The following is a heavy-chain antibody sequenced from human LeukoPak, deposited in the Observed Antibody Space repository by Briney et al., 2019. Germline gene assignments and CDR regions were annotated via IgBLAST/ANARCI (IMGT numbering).Heavy chain of an antibody. CDR3: ARGDLSDGDYVDAFDI. CDR2: IKQDGSQK. CDR1: GLTFNNYW. J-gene: IGHJ3*02. V-gene: IGHV3-7*01. D-gene: IGHD4-17*01. Sequence: QPGGSLRLSCAASGLTFNNYWMSWVRQAPGKGLQWVANIKQDGSQKFYVDSVKGRFTISRDNSKNSLSLQMNSLRGEDTAVYYCARGDLSDGDYVDAFDIWGQGTMVTVSS.